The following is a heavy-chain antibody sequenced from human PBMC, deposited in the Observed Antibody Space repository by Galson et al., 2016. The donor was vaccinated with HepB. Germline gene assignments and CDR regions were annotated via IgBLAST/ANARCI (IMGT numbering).Heavy chain of an antibody. CDR2: IIPLFGAT. CDR1: GGTFSNFA. V-gene: IGHV1-69*06. J-gene: IGHJ4*02. D-gene: IGHD1-7*01. CDR3: ARVGNYVPMFFEY. Sequence: SVKVSCKASGGTFSNFAISWLRQAPGQGLEWMGGIIPLFGATNYAQKFQGRVTITADKSTTTVYMDLSSLRSEDTAVYYCARVGNYVPMFFEYFGQGTLVTVSS.